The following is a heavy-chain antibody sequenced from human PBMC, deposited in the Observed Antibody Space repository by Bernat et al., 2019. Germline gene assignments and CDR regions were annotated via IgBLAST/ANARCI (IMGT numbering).Heavy chain of an antibody. CDR1: GFTFSSYG. CDR3: AKMESIVVVPAATDNYGMDV. CDR2: ISYDGSNK. D-gene: IGHD2-2*01. J-gene: IGHJ6*02. Sequence: QVQLVESGGGVVQPGRSLRLSCAVSGFTFSSYGMHWVRQAPGKGLEWVAVISYDGSNKYYADSVKVRFTISRDNSKNTLYLQMNSLRAEDTAVYYCAKMESIVVVPAATDNYGMDVWGQGTTVTVSS. V-gene: IGHV3-30*18.